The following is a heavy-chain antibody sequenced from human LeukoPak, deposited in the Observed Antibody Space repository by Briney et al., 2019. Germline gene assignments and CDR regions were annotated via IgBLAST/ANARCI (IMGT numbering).Heavy chain of an antibody. Sequence: SETLSLTCTVSGGSINSYYWTWIRQPPGKGLEWIGSVYYSGKTYCNPSLKSRVSISVDTSKNQFSLRLTSVTAADAAVYYCAREASGGYDILNGYFNSGFDIWGQGTTVTASS. D-gene: IGHD3-9*01. CDR2: VYYSGKT. CDR3: AREASGGYDILNGYFNSGFDI. V-gene: IGHV4-59*12. J-gene: IGHJ3*02. CDR1: GGSINSYY.